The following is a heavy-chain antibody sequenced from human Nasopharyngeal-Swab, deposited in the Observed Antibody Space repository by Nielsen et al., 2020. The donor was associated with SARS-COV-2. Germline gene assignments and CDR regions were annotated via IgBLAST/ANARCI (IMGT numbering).Heavy chain of an antibody. CDR2: IWYDGSNK. J-gene: IGHJ5*02. CDR3: ARDLSLRYFDWSPGGLWFDP. V-gene: IGHV3-33*01. D-gene: IGHD3-9*01. Sequence: WIRQPPGKGLEWVAVIWYDGSNKYYADSVKGRFTISRDNSKNTLYLQMNSLRAEDTAVYYCARDLSLRYFDWSPGGLWFDPWGQGTLGTVSS.